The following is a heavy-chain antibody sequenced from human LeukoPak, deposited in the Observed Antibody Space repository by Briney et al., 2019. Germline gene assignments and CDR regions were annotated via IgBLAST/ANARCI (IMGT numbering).Heavy chain of an antibody. J-gene: IGHJ3*02. Sequence: PGGSLRLSCAASGFTFSSYEMNWVRQAPGKGLEWVSSISSSSSYIYYADSVKGRFTISRDNAKNSLYLQMNSLRAEDTAVYYCARAPVVPAATYAFDIWGQGTMVTVSS. CDR3: ARAPVVPAATYAFDI. V-gene: IGHV3-21*01. D-gene: IGHD2-2*01. CDR2: ISSSSSYI. CDR1: GFTFSSYE.